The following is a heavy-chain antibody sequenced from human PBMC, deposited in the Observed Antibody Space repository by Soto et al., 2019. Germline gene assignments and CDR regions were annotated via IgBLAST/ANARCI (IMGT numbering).Heavy chain of an antibody. Sequence: ASVKVSCKASGGTFSSYAISWVRPAPGQGLEWMGGIIPIFGTANYAQKFQGRVTITADESTSTAYMELSSLRSEDTAVYYCARDLCSSTSCYRADYYGMDVWGQGTTVTVSS. CDR3: ARDLCSSTSCYRADYYGMDV. CDR2: IIPIFGTA. V-gene: IGHV1-69*13. J-gene: IGHJ6*02. D-gene: IGHD2-2*02. CDR1: GGTFSSYA.